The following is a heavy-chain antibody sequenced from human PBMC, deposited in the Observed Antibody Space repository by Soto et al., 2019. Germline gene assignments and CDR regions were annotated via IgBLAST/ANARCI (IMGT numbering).Heavy chain of an antibody. CDR2: ISYDGSNK. J-gene: IGHJ4*02. V-gene: IGHV3-30*18. CDR1: GFTFSSYG. D-gene: IGHD6-6*01. CDR3: AKDSSSYFDY. Sequence: GGSLRLSCAASGFTFSSYGMHWVRQAPGKGLEWVAVISYDGSNKYYADSVKGRFTISRDNSKNTLYLQMNSLRAEDTAVYYCAKDSSSYFDYWGQGTLVTVSS.